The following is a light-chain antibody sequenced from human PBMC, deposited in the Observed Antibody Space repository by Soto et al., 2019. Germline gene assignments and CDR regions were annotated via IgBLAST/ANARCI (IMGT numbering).Light chain of an antibody. CDR2: GVS. Sequence: VLTQSADTQSLSPGERATLSCRASQRASTQYLSWYQQRPDEPPRLLVYGVSMSAEGIPDRASGSGSGSEFTLTIDRRESVFFAVYYSENYDPPLRTVGPITKV. J-gene: IGKJ1*01. CDR1: QRASTQY. CDR3: ENYDPPLRT. V-gene: IGKV3-20*01.